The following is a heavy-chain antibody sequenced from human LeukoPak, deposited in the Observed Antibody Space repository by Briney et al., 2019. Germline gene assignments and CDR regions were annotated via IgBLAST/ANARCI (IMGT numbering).Heavy chain of an antibody. D-gene: IGHD3-3*01. V-gene: IGHV3-30*18. CDR3: AKVREPYYDGDYFDY. J-gene: IGHJ4*02. CDR1: GFTFSSYG. Sequence: GGSLRLSCAASGFTFSSYGMHWVRQAPGKGLEWVAVISYDGSNKYYADSVKGRFTISRDNSKNTLYLQMNSLRAEDTAVYYCAKVREPYYDGDYFDYWGQGTLVTVSS. CDR2: ISYDGSNK.